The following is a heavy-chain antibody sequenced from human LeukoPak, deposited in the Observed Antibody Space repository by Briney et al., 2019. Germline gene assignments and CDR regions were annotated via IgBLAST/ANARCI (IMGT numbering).Heavy chain of an antibody. J-gene: IGHJ2*01. CDR1: GGTFSSYA. V-gene: IGHV1-69*06. Sequence: SVKVSCKASGGTFSSYAISWVRQAPGQGVEWMGGIIPIFGTANYAQKFQGRVTITADKSTSTAYMELGSLRSEDTAVYYCVLGNIYWYFDLWGRGTLVTVSS. D-gene: IGHD2/OR15-2a*01. CDR2: IIPIFGTA. CDR3: VLGNIYWYFDL.